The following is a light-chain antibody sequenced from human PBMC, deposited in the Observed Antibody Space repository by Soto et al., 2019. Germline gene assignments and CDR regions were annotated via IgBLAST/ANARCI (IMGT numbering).Light chain of an antibody. Sequence: DIVMTQSPDSLAVSLGERATINCKSSQSVLYSSNNKNYLAWYQQKPGQPPKLLIYWASTRESGVPDRFSGSGSGKDFTLTISSLQAEDVAVYYGQQYYSTPRLTFGGGTKVKIK. CDR3: QQYYSTPRLT. CDR2: WAS. J-gene: IGKJ4*01. V-gene: IGKV4-1*01. CDR1: QSVLYSSNNKNY.